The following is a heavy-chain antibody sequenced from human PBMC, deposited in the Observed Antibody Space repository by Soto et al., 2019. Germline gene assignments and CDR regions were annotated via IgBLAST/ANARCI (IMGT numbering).Heavy chain of an antibody. V-gene: IGHV3-21*01. D-gene: IGHD3-22*01. J-gene: IGHJ4*02. CDR3: ARTHYYDSSGYYYLGY. CDR1: GFTFSSYS. Sequence: PGGSLRLSCAASGFTFSSYSMNWVRQAPGKGLEWVSSISSSSSYIYYADSVKGRFTISRDNAKNSLYLQMNSLRAEDTAVYYCARTHYYDSSGYYYLGYWGQGTLVTVSS. CDR2: ISSSSSYI.